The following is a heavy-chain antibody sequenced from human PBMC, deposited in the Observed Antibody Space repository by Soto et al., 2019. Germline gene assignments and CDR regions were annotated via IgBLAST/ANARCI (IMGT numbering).Heavy chain of an antibody. Sequence: GGSLRLSCAASGFTLSDHHMNWVRRAPGKGLEWLGRTRRKSDSFTTEYAASVKGRFTISRDDSKSSVFLQMNSLRTDDTAVYYCVGESFWCFDDWGQGTLVTVSS. CDR3: VGESFWCFDD. V-gene: IGHV3-72*01. D-gene: IGHD3-16*01. CDR2: TRRKSDSFTT. CDR1: GFTLSDHH. J-gene: IGHJ4*02.